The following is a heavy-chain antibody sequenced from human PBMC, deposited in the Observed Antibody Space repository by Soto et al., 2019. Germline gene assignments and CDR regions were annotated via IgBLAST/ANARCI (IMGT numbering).Heavy chain of an antibody. Sequence: EVQLAESGGGLVEPGGSLRLSCAGSGITLSNAWMNWVRQAAGKGLEWVGRIRSKGDGGATEYAAPVKGRFTFSRDDSENTLFLQMSALKPEDTGVYFCTSTRPGTNVFDIWGPGTMVIFSS. CDR3: TSTRPGTNVFDI. D-gene: IGHD1-1*01. J-gene: IGHJ3*02. CDR2: IRSKGDGGAT. V-gene: IGHV3-15*01. CDR1: GITLSNAW.